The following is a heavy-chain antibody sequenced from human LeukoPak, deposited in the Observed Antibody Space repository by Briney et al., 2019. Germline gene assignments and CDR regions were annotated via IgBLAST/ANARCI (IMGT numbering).Heavy chain of an antibody. CDR3: AKMKGPGLYLHYSMDV. V-gene: IGHV3-23*01. Sequence: PGGSLRLSCAASGLTFSNFAMSWVRQAPGKGLEWVSMITGSGGRTFYADSVKGRFTISRDNSRDTLYLQMSSLSADDAAVYYCAKMKGPGLYLHYSMDVWGKGTTVTVSS. CDR1: GLTFSNFA. D-gene: IGHD2-2*02. J-gene: IGHJ6*03. CDR2: ITGSGGRT.